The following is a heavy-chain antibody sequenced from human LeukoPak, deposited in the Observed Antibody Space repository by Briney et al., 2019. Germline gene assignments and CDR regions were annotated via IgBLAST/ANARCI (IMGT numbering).Heavy chain of an antibody. CDR2: IIPILGIA. CDR3: ATGTLEWLGPLSWDYGMDV. D-gene: IGHD3-3*01. Sequence: SVKVPCKASGGTFSSYAISWVRQAPGQGLEWMGRIIPILGIANYAQKFQGRVTMTEDTSTDTAYMELSSLRSEDTVVYYCATGTLEWLGPLSWDYGMDVWGQGTTVTVSS. V-gene: IGHV1-69*04. J-gene: IGHJ6*02. CDR1: GGTFSSYA.